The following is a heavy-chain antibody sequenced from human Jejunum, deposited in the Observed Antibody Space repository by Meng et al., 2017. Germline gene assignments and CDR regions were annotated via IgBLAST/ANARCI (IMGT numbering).Heavy chain of an antibody. D-gene: IGHD1-26*01. Sequence: VQLQGSGPGLVRPSETLSLICTVSGGSVSRAGYQWGWIRQPPGKGLEWIGYASTNYNPSLKSRVTISLDTSRNQFSLSLSSVTAADTAVYYCARDHMGSLDYWGQGILVTVSS. CDR3: ARDHMGSLDY. CDR1: GGSVSRAGYQ. V-gene: IGHV4-61*08. J-gene: IGHJ4*02. CDR2: AST.